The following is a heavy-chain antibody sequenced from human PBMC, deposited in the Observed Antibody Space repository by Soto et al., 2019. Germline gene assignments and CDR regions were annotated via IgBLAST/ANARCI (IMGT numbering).Heavy chain of an antibody. CDR2: IHTGGTT. V-gene: IGHV4-4*07. CDR1: GGSISGFY. Sequence: SETLSLTCTVSGGSISGFYWNWFRQPAGKGLEWIGRIHTGGTTNYKPSLRSRVTMSVDTSKNQFSLKLTSVTAADTAVYYRERISGGPIRWGQGTLVTVSS. CDR3: ERISGGPIR. J-gene: IGHJ4*02.